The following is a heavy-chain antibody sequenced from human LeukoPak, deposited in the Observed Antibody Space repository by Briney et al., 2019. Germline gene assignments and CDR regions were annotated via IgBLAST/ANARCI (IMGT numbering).Heavy chain of an antibody. CDR2: ISSVGITM. V-gene: IGHV3-48*04. Sequence: GSLRLSCGASGFTFSSFIMNWVRQAPGKGLEWVSSISSVGITMYYADSVKGRFTISRDNAKNSLYLQMNSLRVEDMGVYYCARDGVHDYWGEGTLVTVSS. CDR1: GFTFSSFI. D-gene: IGHD3-10*01. CDR3: ARDGVHDY. J-gene: IGHJ4*02.